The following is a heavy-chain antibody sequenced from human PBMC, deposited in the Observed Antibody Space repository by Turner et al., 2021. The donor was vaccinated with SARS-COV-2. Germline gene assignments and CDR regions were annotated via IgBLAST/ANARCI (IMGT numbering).Heavy chain of an antibody. V-gene: IGHV3-21*01. CDR3: ARDHRPVVVPAAKRAGSYYYGMDV. Sequence: EVQLVESGGGLVKPGGSVRLSCAAYGFTVRSYSINWVRQAPGKGLEWCSSISSSSSYIYYADSVKGRFTISRDNAKNSLYLQMNSLRAEDTAVYYCARDHRPVVVPAAKRAGSYYYGMDVWGQGTTVTVSS. J-gene: IGHJ6*02. CDR2: ISSSSSYI. CDR1: GFTVRSYS. D-gene: IGHD2-2*01.